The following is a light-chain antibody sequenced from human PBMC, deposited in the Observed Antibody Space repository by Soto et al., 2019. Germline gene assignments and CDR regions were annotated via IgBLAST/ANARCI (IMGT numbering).Light chain of an antibody. CDR1: QSVSSN. CDR2: GAS. J-gene: IGKJ3*01. CDR3: QQYNNWPLT. Sequence: EIVMTQSPATLSVSPGERATLSCRASQSVSSNLAWYQQKPGQAPRLLIYGASTRATCIPARFSGSGSGTMYTPTISILPSEDFAVYYCQQYNNWPLTFGPGTKVDIK. V-gene: IGKV3-15*01.